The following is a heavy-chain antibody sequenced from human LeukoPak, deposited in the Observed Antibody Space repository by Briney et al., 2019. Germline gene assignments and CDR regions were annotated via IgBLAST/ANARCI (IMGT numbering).Heavy chain of an antibody. CDR3: AQEARIAAAGRGWFDP. Sequence: SGPTLVNPTQTLTLTCTFSGFSLSTSGLGVGWIRQPPGNTLEWLALTYWNDDKPYSPSLKSRLTITKDTSKNQVVLTMTNMDPVDTATYYCAQEARIAAAGRGWFDPWGQGTLVTVSS. J-gene: IGHJ5*02. CDR1: GFSLSTSGLG. CDR2: TYWNDDK. D-gene: IGHD6-13*01. V-gene: IGHV2-5*01.